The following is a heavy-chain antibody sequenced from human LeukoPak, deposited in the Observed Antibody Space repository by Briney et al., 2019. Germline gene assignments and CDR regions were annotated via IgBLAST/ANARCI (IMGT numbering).Heavy chain of an antibody. CDR1: GGSFSGYY. V-gene: IGHV4-34*01. Sequence: SETLSLTCAVYGGSFSGYYWGWICQPPGKGLEWIGEINHSGSTNYNPSLKSRVTISVDTSKNQISLKLSSVTAADTAVYYCARERYYYDSSGYYSDYWGQGTLVTVSS. J-gene: IGHJ4*02. D-gene: IGHD3-22*01. CDR2: INHSGST. CDR3: ARERYYYDSSGYYSDY.